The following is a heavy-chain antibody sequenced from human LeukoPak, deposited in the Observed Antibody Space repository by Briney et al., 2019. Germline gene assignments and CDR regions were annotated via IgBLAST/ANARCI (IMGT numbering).Heavy chain of an antibody. CDR3: ATSSGSYFTYAFDI. J-gene: IGHJ3*02. CDR2: IYSGGST. Sequence: GGSLRLSCAASGFTVSSNYMSWVRQAPGKGLEWVSVIYSGGSTYYADSVKGRFTISRDNSKNTLYLQMNSLRAEDTAVYYCATSSGSYFTYAFDIWGQGTMVTVSS. D-gene: IGHD1-26*01. CDR1: GFTVSSNY. V-gene: IGHV3-53*01.